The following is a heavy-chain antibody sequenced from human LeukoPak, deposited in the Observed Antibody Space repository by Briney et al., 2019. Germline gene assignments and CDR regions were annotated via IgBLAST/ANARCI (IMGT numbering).Heavy chain of an antibody. V-gene: IGHV3-30-3*01. CDR1: GFTFSSDA. Sequence: PGGSLRLSCVASGFTFSSDAMHWVRQTPGKGLEWVAVISYDGNEKYQVDSVKGRFTISRDNSKNTLYLQMNSLRAEDTAVYYCARGYSGSHNWFDPWGQGTLVTVSS. D-gene: IGHD1-26*01. CDR3: ARGYSGSHNWFDP. J-gene: IGHJ5*02. CDR2: ISYDGNEK.